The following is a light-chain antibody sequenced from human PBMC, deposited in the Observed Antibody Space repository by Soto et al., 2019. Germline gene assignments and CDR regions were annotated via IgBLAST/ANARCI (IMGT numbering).Light chain of an antibody. J-gene: IGKJ1*01. V-gene: IGKV3-15*01. Sequence: EIVMTHSPATLSVSPWERATLSCRASQSVSSNLAWYQQKPGQAPRLLIYGASTRATGIPARFSGSGSGTELTLTISSLQSEDFAVYYCQQYNNWPPWTFGQGTKVDIK. CDR2: GAS. CDR1: QSVSSN. CDR3: QQYNNWPPWT.